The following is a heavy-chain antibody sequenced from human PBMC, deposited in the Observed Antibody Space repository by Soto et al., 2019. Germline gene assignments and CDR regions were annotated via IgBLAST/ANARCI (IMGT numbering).Heavy chain of an antibody. Sequence: ASVKVSCKASGYTFTSYVISWVRQAPGQGLEWMGWISAYNGNTNYAQKLQGRVTMTTDTSTSTAYMELRSLRSDDTAVYYCARDFGPNDSGYHSRFRDYWGQGTLVTVSS. CDR2: ISAYNGNT. J-gene: IGHJ4*02. D-gene: IGHD5-12*01. CDR1: GYTFTSYV. CDR3: ARDFGPNDSGYHSRFRDY. V-gene: IGHV1-18*01.